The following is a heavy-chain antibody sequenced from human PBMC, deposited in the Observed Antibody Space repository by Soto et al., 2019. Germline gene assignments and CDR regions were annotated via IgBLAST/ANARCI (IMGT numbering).Heavy chain of an antibody. Sequence: QVQLVESGGGVVQPGRSLRLSCAASGFTFSSYGMHWVRQAPGKGLEWVAVISYDGSNKYYADSVKGRFTISRDNSKNTLYLQMNSLRAEDTVVYYCAKDPGGGDTVSAFDIWGQGTMVTVSS. J-gene: IGHJ3*02. D-gene: IGHD2-21*02. CDR2: ISYDGSNK. CDR3: AKDPGGGDTVSAFDI. V-gene: IGHV3-30*18. CDR1: GFTFSSYG.